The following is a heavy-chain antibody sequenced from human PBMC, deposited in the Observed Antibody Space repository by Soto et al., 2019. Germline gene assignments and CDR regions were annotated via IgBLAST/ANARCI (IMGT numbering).Heavy chain of an antibody. CDR3: ARGTYRISGSGSNWFDP. CDR2: ISGSGGST. D-gene: IGHD2-15*01. V-gene: IGHV3-23*01. Sequence: EVQLLESGGGLVQPGGSLRLSCAASGFTFSSYGMAWVRQAPGKGLEWVSGISGSGGSTYSADSVKGRFTISRDNSKNTLYLQMNSLRAEDTAVYYCARGTYRISGSGSNWFDPWGQGTLVTVSS. CDR1: GFTFSSYG. J-gene: IGHJ5*02.